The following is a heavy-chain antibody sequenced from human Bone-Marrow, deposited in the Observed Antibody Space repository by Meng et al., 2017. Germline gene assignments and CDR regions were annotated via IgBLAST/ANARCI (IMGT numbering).Heavy chain of an antibody. Sequence: QVQLVESGGGVVQPGTSLRLSCAASGFTFSDHAMHWVRRAPGKGLEWVTFIWYDGRNKYYADSVKGRFTISRDNAKNTLYLQMNSLRAEDTAVYYCVRSLDLWGQGTLVTVSS. CDR2: IWYDGRNK. CDR1: GFTFSDHA. V-gene: IGHV3-33*03. CDR3: VRSLDL. J-gene: IGHJ4*02.